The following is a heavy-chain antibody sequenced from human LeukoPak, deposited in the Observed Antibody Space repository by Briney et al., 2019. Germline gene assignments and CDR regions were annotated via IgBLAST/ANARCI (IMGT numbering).Heavy chain of an antibody. D-gene: IGHD3-22*01. J-gene: IGHJ4*02. V-gene: IGHV4-59*08. CDR3: ARHSYDSSGYYSHYFDY. CDR2: IYYSGST. Sequence: SETLSLTCAVYGGSFSGYYWSWIRQPPGKGLEWIGYIYYSGSTNYNPSLKSRVTISVDTSKNQFSLKLSSVTAADTAVYYCARHSYDSSGYYSHYFDYWGQGTLVTVSS. CDR1: GGSFSGYY.